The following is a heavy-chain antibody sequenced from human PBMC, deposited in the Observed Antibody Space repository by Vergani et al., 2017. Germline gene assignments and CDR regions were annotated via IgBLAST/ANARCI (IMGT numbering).Heavy chain of an antibody. J-gene: IGHJ4*02. V-gene: IGHV3-30*02. CDR2: LRYGGYNE. Sequence: QVQLVESGGGVVQPGGSLRLSCAASGFTFSNYGIHWVRQAPGKGLEWVAFLRYGGYNEYYPDLVKGRFTISRDIAKNTLYLQVRSLRLEDTGVYHCVRDRGLCAGGRCYTEAWDYWGQGTPVTVSS. CDR1: GFTFSNYG. D-gene: IGHD2-2*02. CDR3: VRDRGLCAGGRCYTEAWDY.